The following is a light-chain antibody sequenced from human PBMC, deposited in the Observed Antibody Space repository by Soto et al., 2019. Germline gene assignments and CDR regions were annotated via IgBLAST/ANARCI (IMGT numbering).Light chain of an antibody. V-gene: IGKV4-1*01. CDR1: QNVLYSSNNKNY. Sequence: DIVMTQSPDSLAVSLGERATINCKSSQNVLYSSNNKNYLAWYQQKPGQPPKLLIYWASTRESGVPDRFSGSRSGTDFTLTISSLQAEDVAVYYCQQYHSAPWTFGQGTKVEI. J-gene: IGKJ1*01. CDR2: WAS. CDR3: QQYHSAPWT.